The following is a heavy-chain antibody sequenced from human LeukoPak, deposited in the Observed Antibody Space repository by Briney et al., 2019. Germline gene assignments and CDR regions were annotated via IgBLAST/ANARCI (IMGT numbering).Heavy chain of an antibody. V-gene: IGHV4-4*02. Sequence: PSETLSLTCAVSGGSISSSNWRSWVRQPPGKGLEWIGEIYHSGSTNYNPSLKSRVTISVDKSKNQFSLKLSSVTAADTAVYYCARELAVVTVVGSYYYYGMDVWGQGTTVTVSS. D-gene: IGHD6-19*01. CDR1: GGSISSSNW. J-gene: IGHJ6*02. CDR3: ARELAVVTVVGSYYYYGMDV. CDR2: IYHSGST.